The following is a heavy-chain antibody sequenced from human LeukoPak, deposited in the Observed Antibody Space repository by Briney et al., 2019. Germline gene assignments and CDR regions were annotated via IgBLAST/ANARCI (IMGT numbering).Heavy chain of an antibody. D-gene: IGHD1-20*01. J-gene: IGHJ4*02. V-gene: IGHV4-39*01. Sequence: SETLSLTCTVSGGSISSSSYYWGWIRQPPGKGLEWIGSIYYSGSTYYNPSLKSRVTISVDTSKNQFSLKLSSVTAADTAVYYCAGGRPRYNWNDGPPENDYWGQGTLVTVSS. CDR2: IYYSGST. CDR3: AGGRPRYNWNDGPPENDY. CDR1: GGSISSSSYY.